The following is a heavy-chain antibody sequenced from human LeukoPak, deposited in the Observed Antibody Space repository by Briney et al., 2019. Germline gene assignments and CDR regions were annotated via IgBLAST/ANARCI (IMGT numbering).Heavy chain of an antibody. Sequence: PGGSLRLSCAASGFTFSNYWMSWVRQAPGKGLEWVANIKRDGSEKYYVDSVKGRFTISRGNAKNSLSLQMNSLRAEDTAVYYCASTQTFDYWSQGTLVTVSS. CDR3: ASTQTFDY. CDR1: GFTFSNYW. J-gene: IGHJ4*02. CDR2: IKRDGSEK. V-gene: IGHV3-7*01.